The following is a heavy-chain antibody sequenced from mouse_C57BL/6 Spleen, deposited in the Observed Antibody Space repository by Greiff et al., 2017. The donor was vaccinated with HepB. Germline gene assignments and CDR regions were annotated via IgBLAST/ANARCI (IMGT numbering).Heavy chain of an antibody. CDR1: GFTFNTYA. D-gene: IGHD2-4*01. Sequence: EVQLVESGGGLVQPQGSLKLSCAASGFTFNTYAMHWVRQAPGKGLEWVARIRSKSSNYATYYADSVKDRFTISRDDSQSMLYLQMNNLKTEDTAMYYCVSVYDYDVGDAMDYWGQGTSVTVSS. CDR2: IRSKSSNYAT. J-gene: IGHJ4*01. CDR3: VSVYDYDVGDAMDY. V-gene: IGHV10-3*01.